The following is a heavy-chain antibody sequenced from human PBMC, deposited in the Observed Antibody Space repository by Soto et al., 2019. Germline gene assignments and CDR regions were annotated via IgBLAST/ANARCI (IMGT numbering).Heavy chain of an antibody. J-gene: IGHJ6*03. D-gene: IGHD3-10*01. CDR3: ARGPLDRFGDDYYYYMDV. Sequence: SETLSLTCAVYGGSFSGYYWSWIRQPPGKGLEWIGEINHSGSTNYNPSLKSRVTISVDTSKNQFSLKLSSVTAADTAVYYCARGPLDRFGDDYYYYMDVWGKGTTVTVSS. CDR2: INHSGST. CDR1: GGSFSGYY. V-gene: IGHV4-34*01.